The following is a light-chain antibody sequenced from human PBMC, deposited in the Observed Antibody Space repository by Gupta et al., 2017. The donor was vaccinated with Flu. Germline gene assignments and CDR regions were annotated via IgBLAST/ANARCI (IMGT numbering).Light chain of an antibody. CDR1: SSNIGSNN. V-gene: IGLV1-44*01. Sequence: QSVLTQPPSASWTPGQRVTISCSGSSSNIGSNNVNWYQQLPGTAPKLLIYSNNQRPSGVPDRFSGSKSGTSASLAISGPQAEDEADYYCAAWDDSRNGWVFGGGTKLTVL. CDR2: SNN. J-gene: IGLJ3*02. CDR3: AAWDDSRNGWV.